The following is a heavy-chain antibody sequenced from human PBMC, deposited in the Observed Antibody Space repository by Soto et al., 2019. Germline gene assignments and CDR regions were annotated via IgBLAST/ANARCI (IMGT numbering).Heavy chain of an antibody. D-gene: IGHD3-22*01. CDR1: GGSISSGGYY. J-gene: IGHJ4*02. CDR3: ARAVEDSSGYSHLDY. CDR2: IYYSGST. V-gene: IGHV4-31*03. Sequence: QVQLQESGPGLVKPSQTLSLTCTVSGGSISSGGYYWSWIRQHPGKGLEWIGYIYYSGSTYYNPSLKSRVTISVDTSKNQFSLKLSSVTAADTAVYYCARAVEDSSGYSHLDYWGQGTLVTVSS.